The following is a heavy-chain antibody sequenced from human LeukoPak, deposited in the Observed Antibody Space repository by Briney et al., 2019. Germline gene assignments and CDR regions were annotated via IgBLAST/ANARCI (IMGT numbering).Heavy chain of an antibody. J-gene: IGHJ4*02. D-gene: IGHD3-10*01. CDR3: ARFAKGYGSGDIDY. Sequence: AGSLTLSCVASGGTFSRYWMSWVRQPPGKGLEWMANIKQDGDQKHYVDSVRGRFIISRDNAKNSLHLQMNSLRAEDTAVYYCARFAKGYGSGDIDYWGQGTLVTVSS. V-gene: IGHV3-7*01. CDR2: IKQDGDQK. CDR1: GGTFSRYW.